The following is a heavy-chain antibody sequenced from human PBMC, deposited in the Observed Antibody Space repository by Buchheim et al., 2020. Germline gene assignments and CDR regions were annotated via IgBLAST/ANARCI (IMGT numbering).Heavy chain of an antibody. J-gene: IGHJ6*02. CDR1: GDSISSTSHS. CDR3: ARGVTGPGAACYYGMDV. Sequence: QVQLQESGPGLVKPSQTLSLTCTVSGDSISSTSHSWNWIRQPAGKGLEWIGRVYTTGSPNYNPSLKSRVGISLETSQNQFSLWLSSVTAADTAVYYCARGVTGPGAACYYGMDVWGQGTT. CDR2: VYTTGSP. D-gene: IGHD3-9*01. V-gene: IGHV4-61*02.